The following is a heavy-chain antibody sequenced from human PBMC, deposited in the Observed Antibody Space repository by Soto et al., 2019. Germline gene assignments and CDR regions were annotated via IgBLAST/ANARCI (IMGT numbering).Heavy chain of an antibody. J-gene: IGHJ4*02. CDR3: ARESNWNDGVYFDY. D-gene: IGHD1-20*01. V-gene: IGHV4-38-2*02. CDR2: IFHSGTT. Sequence: SETLSLTCAVSGYSISSGYYWCWIRQPPGKGLERLGSIFHSGTTYDNPSLKSRVTISVDTSKNQFSLKLSSVTAADTAVYYCARESNWNDGVYFDYWGQGTLVTVSS. CDR1: GYSISSGYY.